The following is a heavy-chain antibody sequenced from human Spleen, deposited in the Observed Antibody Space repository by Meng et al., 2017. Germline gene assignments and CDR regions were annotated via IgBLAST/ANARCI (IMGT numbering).Heavy chain of an antibody. Sequence: QVQLQEPGPGLVKPSQTLSLTCTVSGGSFSDYYWSWIRQPPGKGLEWIGEINHSGSTNYNPSLESRATISVDTSQNNLSLKLSSVTAADSAVYYCARGPTTMAHDFDYWGQGTLVTVSS. CDR1: GGSFSDYY. V-gene: IGHV4-34*09. J-gene: IGHJ4*02. CDR2: INHSGST. D-gene: IGHD4-11*01. CDR3: ARGPTTMAHDFDY.